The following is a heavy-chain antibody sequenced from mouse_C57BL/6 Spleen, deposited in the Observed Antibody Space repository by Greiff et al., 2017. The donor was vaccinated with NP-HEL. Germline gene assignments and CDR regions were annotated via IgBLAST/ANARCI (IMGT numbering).Heavy chain of an antibody. V-gene: IGHV1-80*01. D-gene: IGHD2-4*01. Sequence: QVHVKQSGAELVKPGASVKISCKASGYAFSSYWMNWVKQRPGKGLEWIGQIYPGDGDTNYNGKFKGKATLTADKSSSTAYMQLSSLTSEDSAVYFCARGGGLQYYFDYWGQGTTLTVSS. CDR1: GYAFSSYW. CDR2: IYPGDGDT. J-gene: IGHJ2*01. CDR3: ARGGGLQYYFDY.